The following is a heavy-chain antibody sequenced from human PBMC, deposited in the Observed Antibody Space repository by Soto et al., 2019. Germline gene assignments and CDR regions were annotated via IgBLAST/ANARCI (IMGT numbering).Heavy chain of an antibody. Sequence: QVQLVESGGGVVQPGRSLRLSCAASGFTFSSYGMHWVRQAPGKGLEWVAVISYDGSNKYYADSVKGRFTISRDNSKKXLYLQMNSLRAEDTAVYYCAKPDGDYDILTGYYRYWGQGTLVTVSS. CDR1: GFTFSSYG. J-gene: IGHJ4*02. D-gene: IGHD3-9*01. CDR3: AKPDGDYDILTGYYRY. V-gene: IGHV3-30*18. CDR2: ISYDGSNK.